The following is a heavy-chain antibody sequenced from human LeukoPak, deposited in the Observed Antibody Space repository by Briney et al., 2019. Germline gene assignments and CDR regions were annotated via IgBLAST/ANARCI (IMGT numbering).Heavy chain of an antibody. CDR3: ARERYNWNHGSAFDI. J-gene: IGHJ3*02. D-gene: IGHD1-14*01. V-gene: IGHV5-51*01. CDR1: GYSFTSYW. CDR2: IYPGDSDT. Sequence: GESLKISCKGSGYSFTSYWIGWVRQMPGKGLEWMGIIYPGDSDTRYSPSFQGQVTISADKSISTAYLQWSSLKASDTAMYYCARERYNWNHGSAFDIWGQGTMVTVSS.